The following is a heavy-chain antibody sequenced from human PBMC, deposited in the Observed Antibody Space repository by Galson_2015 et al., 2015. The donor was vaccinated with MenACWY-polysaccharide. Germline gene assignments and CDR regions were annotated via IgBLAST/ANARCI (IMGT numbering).Heavy chain of an antibody. CDR3: ARGGSISTSCYPDASFDY. CDR1: GFTFSSYG. CDR2: ISSSGGST. J-gene: IGHJ4*02. Sequence: SLRLSCAASGFTFSSYGMNWVRQAPGKGLECVSAISSSGGSTYYGDSVKGRFTISRDNSKNTLYLQMGSLRAEDMAVYYCARGGSISTSCYPDASFDYWGQGTLVPVS. D-gene: IGHD2-2*01. V-gene: IGHV3-64*02.